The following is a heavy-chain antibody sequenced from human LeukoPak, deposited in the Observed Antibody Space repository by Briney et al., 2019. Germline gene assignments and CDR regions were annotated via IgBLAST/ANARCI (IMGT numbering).Heavy chain of an antibody. CDR2: IYTSGST. Sequence: SETLSLTCTVSGGSISSYYWGWIRQPAGKGLEWIGRIYTSGSTNYNPSLKSRVTMSVDTSKNQFSLKLSSVTAADTAVYYCARLRYWGGRPYAFDIWGQGTMVTVSS. J-gene: IGHJ3*02. V-gene: IGHV4-4*07. CDR3: ARLRYWGGRPYAFDI. D-gene: IGHD2-8*02. CDR1: GGSISSYY.